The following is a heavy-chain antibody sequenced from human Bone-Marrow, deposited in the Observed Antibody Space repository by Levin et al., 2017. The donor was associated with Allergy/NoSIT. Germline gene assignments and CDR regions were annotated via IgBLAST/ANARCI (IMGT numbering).Heavy chain of an antibody. CDR1: GGSFSTYG. CDR2: IIPMFGTT. J-gene: IGHJ2*01. D-gene: IGHD3-3*01. Sequence: ASVKFSCKASGGSFSTYGITWVRQAPGQGLEWMGGIIPMFGTTNYEQKFQGRVTITADDSRTTAYMELRSLTSDDTAVYFCARTRSGVDWYFDLWGRGTLVTVSS. CDR3: ARTRSGVDWYFDL. V-gene: IGHV1-69*13.